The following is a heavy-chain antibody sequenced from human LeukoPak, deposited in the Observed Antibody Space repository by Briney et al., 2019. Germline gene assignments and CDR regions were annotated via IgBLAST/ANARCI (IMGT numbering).Heavy chain of an antibody. Sequence: GGSLRLSCAASGFTFSSYAMSWVRQAPGKGLEWVSAISGSGGSTYYADSVKGRFTISRDNSKNTLYLQMNSLRAEDTAVYYCAKAPAPYYYDSSGYYLDYRGQGTLVTVSS. V-gene: IGHV3-23*01. J-gene: IGHJ4*02. D-gene: IGHD3-22*01. CDR3: AKAPAPYYYDSSGYYLDY. CDR1: GFTFSSYA. CDR2: ISGSGGST.